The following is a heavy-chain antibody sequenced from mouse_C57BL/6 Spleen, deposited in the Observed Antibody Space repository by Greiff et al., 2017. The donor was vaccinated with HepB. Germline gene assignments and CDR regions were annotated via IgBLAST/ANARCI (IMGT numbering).Heavy chain of an antibody. CDR2: IYPGDGDT. V-gene: IGHV1-80*01. Sequence: VQLQQSGAELVKPGASVKISCKASGYAFSSYWMNWVKQRPGKGLEWIGQIYPGDGDTNYNGKFKGKATLTADKSSSTAYMQLSSLTSEDSAVYFCARSLYDGYYDYAMDYWGQGTSVTVSS. CDR3: ARSLYDGYYDYAMDY. J-gene: IGHJ4*01. D-gene: IGHD2-3*01. CDR1: GYAFSSYW.